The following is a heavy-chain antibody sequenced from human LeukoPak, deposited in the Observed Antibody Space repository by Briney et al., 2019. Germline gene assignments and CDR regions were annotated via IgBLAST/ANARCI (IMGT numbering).Heavy chain of an antibody. V-gene: IGHV3-48*03. D-gene: IGHD3-10*01. CDR2: ISSSGSTI. J-gene: IGHJ4*02. CDR3: ARVMYHDSGSYYQYFHH. CDR1: AFIFSSYE. Sequence: PGGSLRISCAASAFIFSSYEMNWVRQAPGKGLEWISYISSSGSTIYYADSVKGRFTISRDNAKNSLYLQMNSLRAEDTALYYCARVMYHDSGSYYQYFHHWGQGTPVTVSS.